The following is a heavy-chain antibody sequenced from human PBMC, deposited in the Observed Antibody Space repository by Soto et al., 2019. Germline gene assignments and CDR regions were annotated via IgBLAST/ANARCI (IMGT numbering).Heavy chain of an antibody. J-gene: IGHJ4*02. CDR2: IYWDDDK. Sequence: QITLKESGPTLVTPTQTLTLTCTFSGLSLTTSGVGVGWIRQPPGKDLELLVFIYWDDDKRYSPSLRRRLTITQDAAKNQVVLTLANMDPVDTATYYCAHRRPHYGSWNSGYLDYWGQGTLVTVSS. CDR1: GLSLTTSGVG. D-gene: IGHD1-26*01. CDR3: AHRRPHYGSWNSGYLDY. V-gene: IGHV2-5*02.